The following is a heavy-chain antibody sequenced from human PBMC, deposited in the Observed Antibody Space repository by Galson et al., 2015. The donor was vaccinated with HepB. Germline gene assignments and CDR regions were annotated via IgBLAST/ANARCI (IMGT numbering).Heavy chain of an antibody. V-gene: IGHV1-2*04. CDR1: GYTFTGYY. Sequence: SVKVSCKASGYTFTGYYMHWVRQAPGQGLEWMGWINPNSGGTNYAQKFQGWVTMTRDTSISTAYMELSRLRSDDTAVYYCARGRDSSGWDDAFDIWGQGTMVTVSS. CDR2: INPNSGGT. J-gene: IGHJ3*02. D-gene: IGHD3-22*01. CDR3: ARGRDSSGWDDAFDI.